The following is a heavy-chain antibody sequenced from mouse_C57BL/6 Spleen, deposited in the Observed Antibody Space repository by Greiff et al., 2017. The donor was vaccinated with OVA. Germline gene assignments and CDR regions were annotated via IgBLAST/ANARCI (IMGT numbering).Heavy chain of an antibody. CDR3: TGHHYYGSSYETY. D-gene: IGHD1-1*01. V-gene: IGHV6-3*01. Sequence: EVQVVESGGGLVQPGGSMKLSCVASGFTFSNYWMNWVRQSPEKGLEWVAQIRLKSDNYATHYAESVKGRFTISRDDSKSSVYLQMNNLRAEDTGIYYCTGHHYYGSSYETYWGQGTLVTVSA. CDR1: GFTFSNYW. J-gene: IGHJ3*01. CDR2: IRLKSDNYAT.